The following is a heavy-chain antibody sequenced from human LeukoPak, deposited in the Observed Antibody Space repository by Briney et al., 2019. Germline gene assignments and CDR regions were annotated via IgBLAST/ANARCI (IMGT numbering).Heavy chain of an antibody. CDR2: IIPIFGTA. CDR1: GGTFSSYA. CDR3: ARSRRGYSSSYAFDI. V-gene: IGHV1-69*05. Sequence: SVKVSCKASGGTFSSYAISWVRQAPGQGLEWMGRIIPIFGTANYAQKFQGRVTITTDESTSTAYMELSSLRSEDTAVYYCARSRRGYSSSYAFDIWGPGTMVTVSS. J-gene: IGHJ3*02. D-gene: IGHD6-6*01.